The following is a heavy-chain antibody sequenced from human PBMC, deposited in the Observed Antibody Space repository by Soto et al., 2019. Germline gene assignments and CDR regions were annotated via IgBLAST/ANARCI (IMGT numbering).Heavy chain of an antibody. J-gene: IGHJ4*02. CDR3: ARDCGGDCFDY. Sequence: PGGSLRLSCAASGFTFSSYWMSWVRQAPGKGLEWVANIKQDGSEKYYVDSVKGRFTTSRDNAKNSLYLQMNSLRAEDTAVYYCARDCGGDCFDYWGQGTLVTVSS. CDR1: GFTFSSYW. V-gene: IGHV3-7*01. CDR2: IKQDGSEK. D-gene: IGHD2-21*01.